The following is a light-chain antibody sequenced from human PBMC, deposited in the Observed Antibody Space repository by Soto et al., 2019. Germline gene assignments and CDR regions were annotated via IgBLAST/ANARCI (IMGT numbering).Light chain of an antibody. CDR3: YQYYTSPHT. Sequence: EIVLTQSPGTLSLSPGETATLSCRTSQTISRDDLAWYQQRPGQAPRLLVSATSRRATGIPDRFYGYGSGTVFTLTISSLEPEDFGVYYCYQYYTSPHTFGPGTRVDIK. CDR2: ATS. J-gene: IGKJ3*01. V-gene: IGKV3-20*01. CDR1: QTISRDD.